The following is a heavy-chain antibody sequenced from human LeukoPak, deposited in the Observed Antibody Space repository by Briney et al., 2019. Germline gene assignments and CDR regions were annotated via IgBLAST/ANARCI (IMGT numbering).Heavy chain of an antibody. V-gene: IGHV4-39*07. CDR3: ARGRGRSRTSCSADY. CDR2: IFYSGST. Sequence: SETLSLTCTVSGGSISSSTYYWAWIRQSPGKGLEWIGNIFYSGSTYYNPSLKSRVTISVDTSKNQFSLKLSSVTAADTAVYYCARGRGRSRTSCSADYWGQGTLVTVSS. D-gene: IGHD2-2*01. J-gene: IGHJ4*02. CDR1: GGSISSSTYY.